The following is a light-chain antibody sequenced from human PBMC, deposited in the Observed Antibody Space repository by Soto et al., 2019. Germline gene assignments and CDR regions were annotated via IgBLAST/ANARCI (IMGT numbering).Light chain of an antibody. Sequence: EIVLTQSPATLSLSPGERATLSCRASQSIRSYLAWYQQKPGQAPRLLIYDASTRATGIPARFSGSGSGTEFTLTISSLQSEDFAIYYCQQYHIWLTFGGGTKVDIK. V-gene: IGKV3-15*01. CDR2: DAS. J-gene: IGKJ4*01. CDR3: QQYHIWLT. CDR1: QSIRSY.